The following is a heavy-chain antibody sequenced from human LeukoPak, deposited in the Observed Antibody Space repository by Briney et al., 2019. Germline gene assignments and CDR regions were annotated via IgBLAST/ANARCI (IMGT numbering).Heavy chain of an antibody. V-gene: IGHV3-48*04. CDR3: ARGWTGSYSD. CDR2: ISSSSDTI. D-gene: IGHD1-26*01. J-gene: IGHJ3*01. Sequence: GGSLRLSCAASGFTFGPYTMNWVRQAPGKGLEWVSYISSSSDTIYYADSVKGRFTISRDNAKNSLYLQMNSLRAEDTAVYYCARGWTGSYSDWGQGTMVTVSS. CDR1: GFTFGPYT.